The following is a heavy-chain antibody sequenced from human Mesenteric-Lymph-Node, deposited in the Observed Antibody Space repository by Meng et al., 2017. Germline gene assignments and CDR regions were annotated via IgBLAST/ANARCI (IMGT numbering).Heavy chain of an antibody. V-gene: IGHV4-30-4*01. Sequence: QVQLQEAGPGLVKPPQTLSPTCTVSDGFTTSDDYYWSWIRQPPGKGLEWIGYIHYSGTTYYNPSLKSRIAISLDTSKNQFSLNLNSVTAADAAVYYCARDSPGGYGYFDSWGQGTLVTVSS. D-gene: IGHD5-12*01. CDR2: IHYSGTT. CDR3: ARDSPGGYGYFDS. CDR1: DGFTTSDDYY. J-gene: IGHJ4*02.